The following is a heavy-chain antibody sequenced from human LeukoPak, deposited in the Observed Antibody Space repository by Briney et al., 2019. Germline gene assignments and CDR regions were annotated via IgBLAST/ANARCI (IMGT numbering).Heavy chain of an antibody. CDR2: MYTSGST. Sequence: KPSETLSLTRTVSGGSISGSYYWSWIRQSAGKGLEWIGRMYTSGSTNYNPSLKSRVTISVDTSKNQFSLNLSSVTAADTAVYYCARDNRLLYRGSSTQVPFDIWGQGTMVIVSS. D-gene: IGHD3-16*01. J-gene: IGHJ3*02. CDR1: GGSISGSYY. CDR3: ARDNRLLYRGSSTQVPFDI. V-gene: IGHV4-61*02.